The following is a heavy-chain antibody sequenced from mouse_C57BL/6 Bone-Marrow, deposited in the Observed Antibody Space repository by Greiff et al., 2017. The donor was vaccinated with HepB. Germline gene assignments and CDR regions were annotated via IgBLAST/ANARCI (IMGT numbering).Heavy chain of an antibody. CDR2: IRLKSDNYAT. CDR3: LEGACDD. CDR1: GFTFSNYW. J-gene: IGHJ2*01. V-gene: IGHV6-3*01. Sequence: EVKVEESGGGLVQPGGSMKLSCVASGFTFSNYWMNWVRQSPEKGLEWVAQIRLKSDNYATHYAESVKGRFTISRDDSKSSVYLQMNNLRAVDTGIYCCLEGACDDWGQGTTLTVSS.